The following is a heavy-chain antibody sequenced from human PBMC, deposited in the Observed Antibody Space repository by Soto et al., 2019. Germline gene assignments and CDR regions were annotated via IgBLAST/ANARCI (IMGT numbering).Heavy chain of an antibody. D-gene: IGHD3-3*01. Sequence: GGSLRLSCAASGFSFGSYALSWVRQAPGKGLEWVSTISGSDGKTFYADSVKGRFSISRDTSQSTLYLQMNSLRADDTAMYYCARWSYLDYWGQGTQVTSPQ. CDR2: ISGSDGKT. CDR1: GFSFGSYA. V-gene: IGHV3-23*01. J-gene: IGHJ4*02. CDR3: ARWSYLDY.